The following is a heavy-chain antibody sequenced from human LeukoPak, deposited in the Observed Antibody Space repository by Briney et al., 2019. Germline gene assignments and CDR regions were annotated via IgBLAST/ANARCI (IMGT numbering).Heavy chain of an antibody. J-gene: IGHJ4*02. D-gene: IGHD1-1*01. CDR3: ARAPPTGYYFDY. V-gene: IGHV3-21*01. Sequence: GGSLRLSCAASGFTFSSYSMNWVRQAPGKGLEWVSSISSSSSYIYYADSVKGRFTISRDNAKNSLYLQMNSLRAEDTAVYYCARAPPTGYYFDYWGQGTLVTVSS. CDR1: GFTFSSYS. CDR2: ISSSSSYI.